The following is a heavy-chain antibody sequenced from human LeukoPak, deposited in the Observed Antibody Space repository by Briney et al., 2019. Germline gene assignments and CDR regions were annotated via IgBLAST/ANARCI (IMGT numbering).Heavy chain of an antibody. J-gene: IGHJ4*02. CDR3: ARAPVVVTALYYFDY. CDR1: GGSISSYY. V-gene: IGHV4-59*01. D-gene: IGHD2-21*02. Sequence: PSETLSLTCTVSGGSISSYYWSWVRQPPGKGLEWIGYIYYSGSTNYNPSLKSRVTISVDTSKNQFSLKLSSVTAADTAVYYCARAPVVVTALYYFDYWGQGTLVTVSS. CDR2: IYYSGST.